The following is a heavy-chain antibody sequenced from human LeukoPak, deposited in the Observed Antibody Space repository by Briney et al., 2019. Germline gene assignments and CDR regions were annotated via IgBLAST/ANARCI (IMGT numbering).Heavy chain of an antibody. D-gene: IGHD5-12*01. CDR1: GYTFTNYD. V-gene: IGHV1-8*01. J-gene: IGHJ4*02. Sequence: GASVKVSCKASGYTFTNYDINWVRQATGQGLEWMGWMNPNSGNTGYAQKFQGRVTMTRNTSISTAYMELRSLTSDDTAMYYCARSGRGTYYYFDLWGQGTLVTVSS. CDR2: MNPNSGNT. CDR3: ARSGRGTYYYFDL.